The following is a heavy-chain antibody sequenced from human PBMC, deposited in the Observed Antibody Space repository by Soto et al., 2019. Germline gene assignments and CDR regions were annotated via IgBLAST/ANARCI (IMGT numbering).Heavy chain of an antibody. CDR3: ARDSYYYDSSGRRIDY. V-gene: IGHV4-59*11. J-gene: IGHJ4*02. D-gene: IGHD3-22*01. CDR2: IHYSGST. Sequence: PSETLSLTCTVSGGSITSQYLSWIRQPPGKGLEWIGYIHYSGSTNYNPSLESRVTISVDTSKNQFSLKLTSVTAADTAVYHCARDSYYYDSSGRRIDYWGQGILVTVSS. CDR1: GGSITSQY.